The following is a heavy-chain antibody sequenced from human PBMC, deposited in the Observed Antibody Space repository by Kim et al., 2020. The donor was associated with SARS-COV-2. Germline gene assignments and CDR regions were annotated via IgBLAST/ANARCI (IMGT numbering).Heavy chain of an antibody. D-gene: IGHD2-8*01. CDR1: GFTFTDYW. J-gene: IGHJ4*02. V-gene: IGHV3-7*03. CDR2: IKLDGSLI. Sequence: GGSLRLSCAASGFTFTDYWMSWVRQAPGKGLEWVANIKLDGSLINYLDSVKGRFTISSDTAKNSVYLQMNDLRVEDTAVYYCARSQWAGDFWGQGTLVTVSS. CDR3: ARSQWAGDF.